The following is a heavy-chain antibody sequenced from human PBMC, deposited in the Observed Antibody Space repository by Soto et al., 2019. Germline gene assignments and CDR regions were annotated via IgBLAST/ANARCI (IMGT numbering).Heavy chain of an antibody. CDR2: IYYSGST. CDR3: ARGAGAAAVDNWFDP. D-gene: IGHD6-13*01. J-gene: IGHJ5*02. CDR1: GGSISSGDYY. V-gene: IGHV4-30-4*01. Sequence: QVQLQESGPGLVKPSQTLSLTCTVSGGSISSGDYYWSWIRQPPGKGLEWIGYIYYSGSTYYNPSLKIRVTISVDTSKNQFSLKLSSVTAADTAVYYCARGAGAAAVDNWFDPWGQGTLVTVSS.